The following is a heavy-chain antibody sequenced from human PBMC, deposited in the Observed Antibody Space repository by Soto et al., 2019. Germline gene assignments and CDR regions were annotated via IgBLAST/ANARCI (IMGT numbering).Heavy chain of an antibody. CDR2: MNPNNGHT. D-gene: IGHD2-15*01. V-gene: IGHV1-8*01. CDR3: ARGVAAGVDY. J-gene: IGHJ4*02. CDR1: GYSFTSCD. Sequence: QVQLVQSGAEVKKPGDSVKVSCKASGYSFTSCDINWVRQATGEGLEWMGWMNPNNGHTDYAQKFQGRVTMTRDTSINTAYMELSSLRSEDTAVYYCARGVAAGVDYWGQGTLVTVSS.